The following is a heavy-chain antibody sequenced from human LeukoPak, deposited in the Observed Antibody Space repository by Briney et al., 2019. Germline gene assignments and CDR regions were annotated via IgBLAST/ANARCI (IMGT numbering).Heavy chain of an antibody. CDR1: GFLFRNYA. J-gene: IGHJ4*02. V-gene: IGHV3-23*01. Sequence: GSLELSWAAPGFLFRNYAMSWVRPAPGKGLEWVSAITGSGDTTYYADSVKGRFTVSRDNSKNTLYVEMNTLRAEDTAVYYCAKWGDYDILTGYYVSDFWGQGTLVTVSS. CDR3: AKWGDYDILTGYYVSDF. D-gene: IGHD3-9*01. CDR2: ITGSGDTT.